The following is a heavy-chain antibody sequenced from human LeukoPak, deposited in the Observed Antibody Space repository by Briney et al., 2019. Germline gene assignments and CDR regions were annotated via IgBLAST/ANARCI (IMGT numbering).Heavy chain of an antibody. J-gene: IGHJ6*02. D-gene: IGHD5-12*01. Sequence: SETLSLTCTVSGGSISSSSYYWGWIRQPPGKGLEWIGSIYYSGSTYYNPSLKSRVTISVDTSKNQFSLKLSSVTAADTAVYYCAREYRPRYGGYYYYYGMDVWGQGTTVTVSS. CDR2: IYYSGST. V-gene: IGHV4-39*02. CDR1: GGSISSSSYY. CDR3: AREYRPRYGGYYYYYGMDV.